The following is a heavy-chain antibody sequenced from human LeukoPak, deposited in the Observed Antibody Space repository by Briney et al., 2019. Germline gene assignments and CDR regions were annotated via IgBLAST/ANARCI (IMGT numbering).Heavy chain of an antibody. CDR3: ARQRQVDRTYYHYFDY. V-gene: IGHV4-39*01. D-gene: IGHD1-26*01. J-gene: IGHJ4*02. CDR1: GGSISSSSYY. CDR2: VYYSGST. Sequence: SETLSLTCTVSGGSISSSSYYWGWIRQPPGKGLEWIGSVYYSGSTFYNPSLKSRVTISVDTSKNQFSLKLTSVTAADTAVYYGARQRQVDRTYYHYFDYWGQGTLVTVSS.